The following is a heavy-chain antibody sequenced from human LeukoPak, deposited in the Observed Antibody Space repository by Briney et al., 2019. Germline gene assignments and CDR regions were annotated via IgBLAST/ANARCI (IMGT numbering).Heavy chain of an antibody. CDR1: GFTFCSFS. J-gene: IGHJ4*02. D-gene: IGHD3-10*01. V-gene: IGHV3-7*01. Sequence: PGGSRRLSCLVSGFTFCSFSIILVRQAPREGLPWVANMKKDGSETEYVESVKGRFTISRDNAKNSLYLQMNSLRAEDTAVYYCGRHRSGSGTYFIDYWGQGTLVSVSS. CDR3: GRHRSGSGTYFIDY. CDR2: MKKDGSET.